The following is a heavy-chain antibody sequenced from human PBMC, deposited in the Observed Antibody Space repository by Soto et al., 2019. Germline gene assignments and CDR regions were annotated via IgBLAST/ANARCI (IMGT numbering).Heavy chain of an antibody. CDR2: ISAYNGNT. CDR3: ARERAPYYYDSSGYPAPHY. V-gene: IGHV1-18*04. J-gene: IGHJ4*02. D-gene: IGHD3-22*01. Sequence: AASVKVSCKASGYTFTSYGISWVRQAPGQGLEWMGWISAYNGNTNYAQKLQGRVTMTTDTSTSTAYMELRSLRSDDTAVYYCARERAPYYYDSSGYPAPHYWGQGTLVTVSS. CDR1: GYTFTSYG.